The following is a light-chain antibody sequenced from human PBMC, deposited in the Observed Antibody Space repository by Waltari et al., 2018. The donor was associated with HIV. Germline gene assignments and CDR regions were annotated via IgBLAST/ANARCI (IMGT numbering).Light chain of an antibody. J-gene: IGKJ5*01. CDR3: QQYNTYPST. Sequence: AVRMTQSPPSFSASTGDRVTITCRASQDIGTFLAWYQQKPGNAPTLLVHSASTLQNVVPSRFYGNGSETEFTLTISCLQSEDFGTYYCQQYNTYPSTFGQGTRLDIK. V-gene: IGKV1-8*01. CDR1: QDIGTF. CDR2: SAS.